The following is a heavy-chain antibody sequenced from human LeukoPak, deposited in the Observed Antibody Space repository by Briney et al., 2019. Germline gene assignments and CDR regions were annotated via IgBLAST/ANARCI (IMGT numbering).Heavy chain of an antibody. V-gene: IGHV3-48*04. CDR3: ARSNYYDSSGYPSFDN. CDR1: GFTFSSYS. CDR2: ISSSSRTI. Sequence: GGSLRLSCAASGFTFSSYSMNWVRQATGKGLEWISYISSSSRTIYYADSVKGRFTISRDNAKNSLFLQMNSLRAEDTAVYYCARSNYYDSSGYPSFDNWGQGTLVTVSS. J-gene: IGHJ4*02. D-gene: IGHD3-22*01.